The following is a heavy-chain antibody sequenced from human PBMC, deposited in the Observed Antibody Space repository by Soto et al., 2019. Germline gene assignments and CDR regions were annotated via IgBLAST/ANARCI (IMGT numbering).Heavy chain of an antibody. CDR1: GYTFTSYY. CDR3: ARAGNALGY. CDR2: MNPNSGNT. J-gene: IGHJ4*02. Sequence: ASVKVSCKASGYTFTSYYMHWVRQATGQGLEWMGWMNPNSGNTGYAQKFQGRVTMTRNTSISTAYMELSSLRSEDTAVYYCARAGNALGYWGQGTLVTVSS. V-gene: IGHV1-8*02. D-gene: IGHD1-1*01.